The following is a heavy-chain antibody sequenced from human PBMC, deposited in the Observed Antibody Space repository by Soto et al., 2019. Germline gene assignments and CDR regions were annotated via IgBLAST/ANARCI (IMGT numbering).Heavy chain of an antibody. J-gene: IGHJ5*02. V-gene: IGHV4-39*01. Sequence: PSETLSLTCTVSSDSVGSSSYTWGWIRQPPGKGPEWIGSIYSSGSTYYNPSLNSRVTVSVDTSKNQFSLKLSSVTAADTAVYYCARQVLRFLEWLSMFDPWGQGTLVIVSS. CDR3: ARQVLRFLEWLSMFDP. D-gene: IGHD3-3*01. CDR2: IYSSGST. CDR1: SDSVGSSSYT.